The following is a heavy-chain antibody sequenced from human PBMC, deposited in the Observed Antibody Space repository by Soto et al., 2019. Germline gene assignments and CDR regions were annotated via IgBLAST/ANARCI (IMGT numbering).Heavy chain of an antibody. V-gene: IGHV4-31*03. CDR2: IHYSGST. D-gene: IGHD5-12*01. CDR1: GGSINSGGYY. J-gene: IGHJ5*02. CDR3: TRELSTTWFDP. Sequence: LSLTCTVSGGSINSGGYYWSWIRQHPGKGLEWIGYIHYSGSTHYNASLKSRLTMSVDTSKNQFSLKLSSVTAADTAVYYCTRELSTTWFDPWGQGTLVTVSS.